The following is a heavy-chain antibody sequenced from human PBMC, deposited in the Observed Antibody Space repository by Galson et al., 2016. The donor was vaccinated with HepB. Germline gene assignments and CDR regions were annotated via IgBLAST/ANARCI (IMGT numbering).Heavy chain of an antibody. Sequence: SLRLSCAASGFSFSNAWMTWVRQAPGKGLEWVSGMSGSDGNSFYADSVKGRFTISRDNSKDTLYLQMNSLRAEDTAVYYCANLPPTVTIPILGFWGQGTLVTVSS. J-gene: IGHJ4*02. V-gene: IGHV3-23*01. CDR2: MSGSDGNS. D-gene: IGHD4-17*01. CDR1: GFSFSNAW. CDR3: ANLPPTVTIPILGF.